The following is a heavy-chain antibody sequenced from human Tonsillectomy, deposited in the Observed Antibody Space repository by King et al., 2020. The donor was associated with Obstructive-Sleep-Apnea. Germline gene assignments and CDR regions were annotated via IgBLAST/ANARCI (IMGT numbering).Heavy chain of an antibody. CDR3: AKGYCSGGSCGIFQH. V-gene: IGHV4-31*03. CDR2: NYYSGST. Sequence: VQLQESGPGLVKPSQTLSLTCTVSGGSISSGGCYWIWFRQHPGKGLEWIGYNYYSGSTYYNPSLKRRVTISADTSKNQFSLKLSSVTAADTAVYYCAKGYCSGGSCGIFQHWGQGTLVTVSS. CDR1: GGSISSGGCY. J-gene: IGHJ1*01. D-gene: IGHD2-15*01.